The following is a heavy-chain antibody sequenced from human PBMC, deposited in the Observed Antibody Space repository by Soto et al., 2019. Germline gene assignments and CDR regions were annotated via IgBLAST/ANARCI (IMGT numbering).Heavy chain of an antibody. CDR1: GFTFSSYA. V-gene: IGHV3-23*01. D-gene: IGHD3-3*01. J-gene: IGHJ6*03. CDR3: AKVGTEWYYDFWSGRSDANYYYYYMDV. Sequence: GGSLRLSCAASGFTFSSYAMSWVRQAPGKGLEWVSAISGSGGSTYYADSVKGRFTISRDNSKNTLYLQMNSLRAEDTAVYYCAKVGTEWYYDFWSGRSDANYYYYYMDVWGKGTTVTVSS. CDR2: ISGSGGST.